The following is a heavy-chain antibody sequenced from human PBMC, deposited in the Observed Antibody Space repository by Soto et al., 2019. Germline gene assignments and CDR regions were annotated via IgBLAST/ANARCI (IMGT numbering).Heavy chain of an antibody. V-gene: IGHV3-7*04. Sequence: QPGGSLRLSCEASGFTFSNSWMSWVRQAPGKGLEWLANIKNDGSEKYYVDSVKGRFTISRNNTQNSVYLQMNYLSAEDTAVYYCARAHPLNWGQGSLVTVSS. CDR3: ARAHPLN. D-gene: IGHD2-8*01. J-gene: IGHJ4*02. CDR2: IKNDGSEK. CDR1: GFTFSNSW.